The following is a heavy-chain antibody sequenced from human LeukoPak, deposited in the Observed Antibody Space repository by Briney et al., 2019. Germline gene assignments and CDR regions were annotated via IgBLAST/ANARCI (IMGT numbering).Heavy chain of an antibody. CDR1: GYTFTSYG. J-gene: IGHJ4*02. CDR3: ARDQLSYYDSSGYYQKTLDY. V-gene: IGHV1-18*01. D-gene: IGHD3-22*01. Sequence: GASVKVSCKASGYTFTSYGISWVRQAPGQGLEWMGWISAYNGNTNYAQKLQGRVTMTTDTSTSTAYMELRSLRSDDTAVYYCARDQLSYYDSSGYYQKTLDYWGQGTLVTVSS. CDR2: ISAYNGNT.